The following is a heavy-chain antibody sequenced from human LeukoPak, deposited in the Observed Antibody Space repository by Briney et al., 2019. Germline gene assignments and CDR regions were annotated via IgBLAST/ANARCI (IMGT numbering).Heavy chain of an antibody. V-gene: IGHV3-30*18. D-gene: IGHD6-19*01. J-gene: IGHJ4*02. CDR3: AKAPPGIAVLSTHFDY. Sequence: GGSLRLSCAASGFTFSSYGMHWVRQAPGKGLEWVAVISYDGSNKYYADSVKGRFTISRDNSKNTLYLQMNRLRAEDTAVYYCAKAPPGIAVLSTHFDYWGQGTLVTVSS. CDR2: ISYDGSNK. CDR1: GFTFSSYG.